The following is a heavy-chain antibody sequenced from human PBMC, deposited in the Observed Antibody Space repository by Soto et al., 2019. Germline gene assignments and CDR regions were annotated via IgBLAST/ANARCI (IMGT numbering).Heavy chain of an antibody. CDR2: IYYSGST. CDR1: GGSISSYY. Sequence: PSETLSLTGTVSGGSISSYYCSWIRQPPWKGLEWIGYIYYSGSTNYNPSLKSRVTISVDTSKNQFSLKLSSVTAADTAVYYCARDHGYDSRGYYRYKWFDPCGQRTLVTVCS. D-gene: IGHD3-22*01. V-gene: IGHV4-59*01. J-gene: IGHJ5*02. CDR3: ARDHGYDSRGYYRYKWFDP.